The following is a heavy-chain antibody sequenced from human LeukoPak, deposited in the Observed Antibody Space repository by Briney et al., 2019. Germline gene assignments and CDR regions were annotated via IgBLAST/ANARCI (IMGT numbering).Heavy chain of an antibody. V-gene: IGHV3-23*01. Sequence: GGSLRLSCAASGFTFSSYAMSWVRQAPGKGLEWVSAISGSGGSTYYADSVKGRFTISRDNSKNTLYLQMNSLSAEDTPVYYCAKDLKIGASRSWGQGTLVTVSS. J-gene: IGHJ5*02. CDR3: AKDLKIGASRS. CDR2: ISGSGGST. D-gene: IGHD4-17*01. CDR1: GFTFSSYA.